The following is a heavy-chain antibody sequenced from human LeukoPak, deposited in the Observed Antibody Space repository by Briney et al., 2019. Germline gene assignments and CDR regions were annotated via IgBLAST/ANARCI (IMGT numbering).Heavy chain of an antibody. J-gene: IGHJ4*02. CDR3: AKWKYSNSGIDDY. CDR2: ISGSGDNT. V-gene: IGHV3-23*01. Sequence: GGSLRLSCAASGFTFSSYAMSWVRQVPGKGLEWDSVISGSGDNTYYADSVKGRFTISRDNSKNMLYLQMNSLRAEDTAVYYCAKWKYSNSGIDDYWGQGTLVTVSS. CDR1: GFTFSSYA. D-gene: IGHD6-6*01.